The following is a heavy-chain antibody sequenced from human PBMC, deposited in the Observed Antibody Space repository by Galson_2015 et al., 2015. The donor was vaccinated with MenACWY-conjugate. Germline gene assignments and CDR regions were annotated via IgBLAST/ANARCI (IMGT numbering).Heavy chain of an antibody. Sequence: SVKVSCKASGGTFSSYAISWVRQAPGQGLEWMGGIIPIFGTANYAQKFQGRVTITADESTSTAYIELSSLRSEDTAVYYCARDVENRGATEPGYYYMDVWGKGTTVTVSS. CDR2: IIPIFGTA. J-gene: IGHJ6*03. CDR1: GGTFSSYA. V-gene: IGHV1-69*13. D-gene: IGHD1-26*01. CDR3: ARDVENRGATEPGYYYMDV.